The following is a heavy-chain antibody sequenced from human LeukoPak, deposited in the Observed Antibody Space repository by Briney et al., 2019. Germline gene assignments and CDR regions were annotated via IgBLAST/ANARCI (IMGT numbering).Heavy chain of an antibody. Sequence: SETLSLTCIVSGGSIISGDYYWSWIRQPPGKGLEWIGYIYHNGHTYYNPSLKRRVSISVDTSKNQFSLKLSSVTAADTAVYYCARAGVVPAAISRAFDIWGQGSVVTVSS. V-gene: IGHV4-30-4*08. J-gene: IGHJ3*02. CDR3: ARAGVVPAAISRAFDI. D-gene: IGHD2-2*02. CDR2: IYHNGHT. CDR1: GGSIISGDYY.